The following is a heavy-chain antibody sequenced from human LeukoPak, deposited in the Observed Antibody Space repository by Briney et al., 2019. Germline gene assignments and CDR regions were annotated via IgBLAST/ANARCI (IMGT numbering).Heavy chain of an antibody. Sequence: PEGSLRLSCAASGFTFSNYAMSWVRQAPGKGLEWVSSINPSSGSTYYADSVKGRFTISRDNSKNTLYLQMNSLRAEDTAVYYCASSGDYDDVSCGQGTLVTVSS. CDR3: ASSGDYDDVS. CDR2: INPSSGST. J-gene: IGHJ5*02. D-gene: IGHD4-17*01. V-gene: IGHV3-23*01. CDR1: GFTFSNYA.